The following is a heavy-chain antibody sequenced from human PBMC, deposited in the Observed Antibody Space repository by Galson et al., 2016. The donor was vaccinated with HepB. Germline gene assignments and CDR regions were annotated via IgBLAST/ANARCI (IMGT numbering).Heavy chain of an antibody. Sequence: SLRLSCAASGFSFSSYSMNWVRQAPGKGLEWVSYITSSSSTIYYADSVKGRFTISRDNAKNSPFLQMNSLRDEDTAVYYCARDRGSGLFHYYGMDVWGRGTTVTVSS. J-gene: IGHJ6*02. CDR3: ARDRGSGLFHYYGMDV. D-gene: IGHD6-19*01. V-gene: IGHV3-48*02. CDR1: GFSFSSYS. CDR2: ITSSSSTI.